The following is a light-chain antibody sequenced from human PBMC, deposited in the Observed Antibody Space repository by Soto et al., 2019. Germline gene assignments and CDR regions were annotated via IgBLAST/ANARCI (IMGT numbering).Light chain of an antibody. CDR3: QEYGSSWT. CDR2: GAS. J-gene: IGKJ1*01. V-gene: IGKV3-20*01. CDR1: QSVGGSY. Sequence: EIVLTQSPGTLSLSPGERATLSCRASQSVGGSYLAWYQQKPGQASRLLIFGASSRATGIPDRFSGSGSGTDFTLTVSRVEPEDFAVYYCQEYGSSWTFGQGAKVEIK.